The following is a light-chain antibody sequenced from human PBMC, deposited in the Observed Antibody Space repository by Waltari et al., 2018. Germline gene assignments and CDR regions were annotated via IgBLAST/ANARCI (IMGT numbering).Light chain of an antibody. CDR1: SSNIGTNT. V-gene: IGLV1-44*01. CDR2: SND. J-gene: IGLJ3*02. Sequence: QSVLTQPPSASATPGQRVIISCSGSSSNIGTNTVTWYQPLPGTAPKLLIYSNDRRPSGVPDRFSGSRSGTSASLAISGLQSEDETDYYCATWDDSLDAWVFGGGTKVTVL. CDR3: ATWDDSLDAWV.